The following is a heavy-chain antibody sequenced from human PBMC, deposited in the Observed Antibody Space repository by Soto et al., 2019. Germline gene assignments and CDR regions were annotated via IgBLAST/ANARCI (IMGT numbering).Heavy chain of an antibody. V-gene: IGHV1-18*01. Sequence: QVQLVQSGGEVKKPGASVKVSCKTSGYTFTTYGISWVRQAPGQGLEWVGWTSAYSGKTHYAQKCQGKVTMTTDTSTNTAYLELRSLRSDDTAVYYCARDPYLGDHQYWGQGTLVTVSS. CDR3: ARDPYLGDHQY. CDR2: TSAYSGKT. CDR1: GYTFTTYG. D-gene: IGHD3-16*01. J-gene: IGHJ4*02.